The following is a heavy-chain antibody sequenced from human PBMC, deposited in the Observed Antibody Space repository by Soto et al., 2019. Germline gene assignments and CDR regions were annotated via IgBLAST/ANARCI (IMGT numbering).Heavy chain of an antibody. CDR3: ARDRITGTTYDY. CDR1: GGTFSDYT. V-gene: IGHV1-69*01. Sequence: QVQLVQSGAEVKKPGSSVKVSCKASGGTFSDYTITWVRQAPGQGLEWMGGIIPILGSAKYAQKLQGRVTITADESTSTAYMELSSLRYEDTAVYYCARDRITGTTYDYWGQGTLVTVSS. D-gene: IGHD1-20*01. CDR2: IIPILGSA. J-gene: IGHJ4*02.